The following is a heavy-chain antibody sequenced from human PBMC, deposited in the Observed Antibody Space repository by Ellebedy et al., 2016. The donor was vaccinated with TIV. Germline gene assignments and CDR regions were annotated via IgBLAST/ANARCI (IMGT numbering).Heavy chain of an antibody. CDR2: IIPIFATA. D-gene: IGHD5-24*01. V-gene: IGHV1-69*06. CDR3: ATVFDGYRGLDY. CDR1: GGTFSSYT. Sequence: AASVKVSCKASGGTFSSYTISWVRQAPGQGLEWMGGIIPIFATANYAQKFQGRVTMTEDTSTDTAYMDLSSLRSEDTAVYYCATVFDGYRGLDYWGQGTLVTVSS. J-gene: IGHJ4*02.